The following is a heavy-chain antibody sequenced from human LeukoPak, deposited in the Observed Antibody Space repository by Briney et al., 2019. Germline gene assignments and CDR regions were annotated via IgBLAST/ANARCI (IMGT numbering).Heavy chain of an antibody. Sequence: SETLSLTCTVSGGSISSYYWSWIRQPPGEGLEWIGYIYYSGNTNYNPSLKSRVTISVDTSKNQFSLKLSSVTAADTAVYYCAGRDTNGYYPFWGQGTPVTVSS. J-gene: IGHJ4*02. CDR2: IYYSGNT. D-gene: IGHD3-22*01. CDR3: AGRDTNGYYPF. V-gene: IGHV4-59*01. CDR1: GGSISSYY.